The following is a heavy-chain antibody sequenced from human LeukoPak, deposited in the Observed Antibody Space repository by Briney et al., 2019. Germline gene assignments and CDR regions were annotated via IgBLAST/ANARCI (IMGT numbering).Heavy chain of an antibody. CDR3: AGLGCSSTSCQNDY. J-gene: IGHJ4*02. CDR2: IYYSGST. Sequence: SETLSLTCTVSGGSISSYYWSWIRQPPGKGLEWIGYIYYSGSTNYNPSLKSRVTISVDTSKNQFSLKLSSVTAADTAVYYCAGLGCSSTSCQNDYWGQGTLVTVSS. D-gene: IGHD2-2*01. V-gene: IGHV4-59*01. CDR1: GGSISSYY.